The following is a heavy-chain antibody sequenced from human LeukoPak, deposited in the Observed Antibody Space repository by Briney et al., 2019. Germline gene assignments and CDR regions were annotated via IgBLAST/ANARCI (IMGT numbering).Heavy chain of an antibody. J-gene: IGHJ4*02. Sequence: SQTLSLTCAVSGDTFSSNSGAWNWHRQAPSRGREWLVRKYCRSKLYNDYAVSVKSLITINPDTSKNQSSLQLNSVTPEDTAVYYCARVTVGATAAFDYWGQGTLVTVSS. CDR2: KYCRSKLYN. CDR1: GDTFSSNSGA. CDR3: ARVTVGATAAFDY. D-gene: IGHD1-26*01. V-gene: IGHV6-1*01.